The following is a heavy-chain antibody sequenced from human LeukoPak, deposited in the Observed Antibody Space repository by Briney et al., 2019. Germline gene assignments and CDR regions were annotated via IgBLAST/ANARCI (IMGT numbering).Heavy chain of an antibody. CDR1: GFTFSSYG. D-gene: IGHD6-13*01. V-gene: IGHV3-30*02. J-gene: IGHJ4*02. CDR3: ARGHSSSWYLSFDY. CDR2: IRYDGSNK. Sequence: GGSLRLSCAASGFTFSSYGMHWVRQAPGKGLEWVAFIRYDGSNKYYADSVKGRFTISRDNSKNTLYLQMNSLGAEDTAVYYCARGHSSSWYLSFDYWGQGTLVTVSS.